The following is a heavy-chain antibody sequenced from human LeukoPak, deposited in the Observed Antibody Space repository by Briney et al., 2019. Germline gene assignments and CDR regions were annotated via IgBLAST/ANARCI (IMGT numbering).Heavy chain of an antibody. Sequence: GGPLRLSCAASGFTFSSYAMSWVRQAPGKGLEWVSAISGSGGSTYYADSVKGRFTISRDNSKNTLYLQMNSLRAEDTAVYYCAKQLDDYYYMDVWGKGTTVTVSS. D-gene: IGHD3/OR15-3a*01. J-gene: IGHJ6*03. CDR1: GFTFSSYA. CDR3: AKQLDDYYYMDV. V-gene: IGHV3-23*01. CDR2: ISGSGGST.